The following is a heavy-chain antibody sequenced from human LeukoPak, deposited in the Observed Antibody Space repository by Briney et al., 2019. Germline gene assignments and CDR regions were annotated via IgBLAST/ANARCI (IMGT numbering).Heavy chain of an antibody. V-gene: IGHV4-39*07. CDR1: GGSISSSSYY. CDR2: IYYSGST. CDR3: ARDDSTYYYPH. J-gene: IGHJ4*02. Sequence: SETLSLTCTVSGGSISSSSYYWGWIRQPPGKGLEWIGSIYYSGSTYYNPSLKSRVTISVDTSKNQFSLKLYSVTAADTAVYYCARDDSTYYYPHWGQGTLVTVSS. D-gene: IGHD2/OR15-2a*01.